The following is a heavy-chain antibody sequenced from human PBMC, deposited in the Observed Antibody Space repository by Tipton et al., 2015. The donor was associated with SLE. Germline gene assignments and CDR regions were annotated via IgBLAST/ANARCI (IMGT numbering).Heavy chain of an antibody. CDR2: IYHTGTT. D-gene: IGHD2/OR15-2a*01. Sequence: TLSLTCTVSGGSIRTHYWSWIRQPPGKGLEWIGYIYHTGTTNYNPSLKSRVSISIDTSKNQFSLKLSSVTAADTAVYYCARYYSPSAFDIWGQGTMVTVSS. CDR1: GGSIRTHY. J-gene: IGHJ3*02. V-gene: IGHV4-59*08. CDR3: ARYYSPSAFDI.